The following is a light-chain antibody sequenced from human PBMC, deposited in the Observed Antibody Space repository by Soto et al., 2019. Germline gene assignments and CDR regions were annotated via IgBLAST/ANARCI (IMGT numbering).Light chain of an antibody. J-gene: IGKJ1*01. V-gene: IGKV3-15*01. CDR2: RAT. Sequence: ETKMTQSPATLSVSPGERATLSCRASQSVSNNLAWYQQRPGQAPRLLIFRATNRATGVPDRFRATGSATEVTLTISSLLSEDFAVYYCQQYNNWPPGTFGQGTKVEIK. CDR1: QSVSNN. CDR3: QQYNNWPPGT.